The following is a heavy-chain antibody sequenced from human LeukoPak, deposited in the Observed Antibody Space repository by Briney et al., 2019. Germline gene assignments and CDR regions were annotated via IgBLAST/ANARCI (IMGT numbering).Heavy chain of an antibody. Sequence: GGSLRLSCAASGFTFSSYSMNWVRQAPGKGLEWVSSISSSSSYIYYADSVKGRFTISRDNAKNSLYLQMNSLRAEDTAVYYCARDRSRAAYDFWSGYFGPPYYMAVWGKGTTVTVSS. CDR2: ISSSSSYI. J-gene: IGHJ6*03. V-gene: IGHV3-21*01. D-gene: IGHD3-3*01. CDR1: GFTFSSYS. CDR3: ARDRSRAAYDFWSGYFGPPYYMAV.